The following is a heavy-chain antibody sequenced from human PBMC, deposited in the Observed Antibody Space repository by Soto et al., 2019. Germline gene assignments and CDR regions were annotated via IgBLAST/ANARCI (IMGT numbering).Heavy chain of an antibody. J-gene: IGHJ4*02. D-gene: IGHD4-17*01. Sequence: GESLKIACKGSGYSFTIYWIGWVRQMPGKGLEWMAIIYPDDSDSRYSPSFQGQVTISADKSISTAYLQWSSLKASDTAIYYCVATYGDYLDYWGQGTLVTVSS. V-gene: IGHV5-51*01. CDR3: VATYGDYLDY. CDR1: GYSFTIYW. CDR2: IYPDDSDS.